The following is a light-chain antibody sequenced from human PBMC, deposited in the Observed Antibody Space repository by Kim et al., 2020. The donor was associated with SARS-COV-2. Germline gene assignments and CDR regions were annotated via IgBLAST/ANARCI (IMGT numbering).Light chain of an antibody. V-gene: IGLV3-1*01. Sequence: SYELTQPPSVSVSPGQTASITCSGDKLGDKYACWYQQKPGQSPVLVIYQDSKRPSGIPERFSGSNSGNTATLTIGGTQAMDEADYYCQAWDSSPVFGGGT. CDR2: QDS. CDR1: KLGDKY. J-gene: IGLJ2*01. CDR3: QAWDSSPV.